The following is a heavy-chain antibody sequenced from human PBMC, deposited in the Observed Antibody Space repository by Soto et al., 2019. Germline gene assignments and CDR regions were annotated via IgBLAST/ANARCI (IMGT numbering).Heavy chain of an antibody. CDR3: ARGHRYDFWSGPRHWFDP. D-gene: IGHD3-3*01. V-gene: IGHV1-8*01. Sequence: ASVKVSCKASGYTFTSYDINWVRQATGQGLEWMGWMNPNSGNTGYAQKFKGRVTMTRNTSISTAYMELSSLRSEDTAVYYCARGHRYDFWSGPRHWFDPWGQGTLVTVSS. J-gene: IGHJ5*02. CDR2: MNPNSGNT. CDR1: GYTFTSYD.